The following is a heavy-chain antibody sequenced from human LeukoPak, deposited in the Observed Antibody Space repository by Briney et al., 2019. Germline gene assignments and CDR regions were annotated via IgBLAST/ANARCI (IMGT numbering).Heavy chain of an antibody. CDR2: IYYSGST. D-gene: IGHD3-10*01. V-gene: IGHV4-59*01. Sequence: SETLSLTCTVSGGSISSYYWSWIRQPPGKGPEWIGYIYYSGSTNYNPSLKSRVTISVDTSKIQFTLKLSSVTAADTAVYYCARDRGLGSPRLDYWGQGTLVTVSS. CDR3: ARDRGLGSPRLDY. J-gene: IGHJ4*02. CDR1: GGSISSYY.